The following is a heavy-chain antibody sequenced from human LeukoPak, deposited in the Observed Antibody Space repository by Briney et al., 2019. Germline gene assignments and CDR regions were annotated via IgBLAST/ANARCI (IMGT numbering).Heavy chain of an antibody. Sequence: GGSLRLSCAASGFTFSSYWMHWVRQAPGKGLVWVSCINSDGSSTNYADSVKGRFTNSRDNAKNTLYLQMNSLRADDTAVYYCARAAQTYYYGSGLQYFQHWGQGTLVTVSS. CDR1: GFTFSSYW. V-gene: IGHV3-74*01. CDR3: ARAAQTYYYGSGLQYFQH. CDR2: INSDGSST. D-gene: IGHD3-10*01. J-gene: IGHJ1*01.